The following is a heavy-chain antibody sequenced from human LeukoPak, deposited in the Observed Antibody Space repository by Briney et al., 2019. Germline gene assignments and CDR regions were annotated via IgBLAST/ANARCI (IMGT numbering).Heavy chain of an antibody. CDR2: IYYSGST. CDR1: GDSISSYY. CDR3: ARDSLDQELLPDYFDY. D-gene: IGHD1-26*01. J-gene: IGHJ4*02. Sequence: KSSETLSLTCTVSGDSISSYYWSWIRQPPGKGLEWIGYIYYSGSTNYNPSLKSRVTISVDTSKNQFSLKLSSVTAADTAVYYCARDSLDQELLPDYFDYWGQGTLVTVSS. V-gene: IGHV4-59*01.